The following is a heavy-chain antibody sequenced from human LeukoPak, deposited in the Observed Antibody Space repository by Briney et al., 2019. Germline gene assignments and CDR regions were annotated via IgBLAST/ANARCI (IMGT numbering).Heavy chain of an antibody. CDR2: ISSKTDGGTT. V-gene: IGHV3-15*01. CDR3: TAVWFGY. J-gene: IGHJ4*02. Sequence: GGSLRLSCAGSGFSFSNVWMNWVRQAPGKRLEWVGRISSKTDGGTTAYAAPVKGRINISRDDSKNMLYLQLNSLKSEDTAVYFCTAVWFGYWGQGTLVTVSS. D-gene: IGHD3-10*01. CDR1: GFSFSNVW.